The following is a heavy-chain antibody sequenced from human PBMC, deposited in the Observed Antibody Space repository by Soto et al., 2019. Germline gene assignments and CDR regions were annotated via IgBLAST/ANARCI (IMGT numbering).Heavy chain of an antibody. J-gene: IGHJ4*02. CDR1: GFTFSSYG. CDR3: AKGSSWYGLFNY. Sequence: QVQLVESGGGVVQPGRSLRLSCAASGFTFSSYGMHWVRQAPGKGLEWGAVISYEGSNKYYADSVKGRFTISRDNSKNTLYLQMNSLRAEDTAVYYCAKGSSWYGLFNYWGQGTLVTVSS. CDR2: ISYEGSNK. D-gene: IGHD6-13*01. V-gene: IGHV3-30*18.